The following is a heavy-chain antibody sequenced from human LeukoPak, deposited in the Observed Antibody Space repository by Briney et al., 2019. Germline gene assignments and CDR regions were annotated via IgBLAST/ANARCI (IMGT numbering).Heavy chain of an antibody. CDR2: IYYSGST. CDR3: ARARPGSSGYWFDP. D-gene: IGHD3-22*01. Sequence: PSETLSLTCTVSGGSISSYYWSWIRQPPGKGLEWIGYIYYSGSTNYNPSLKSRVTISVDTSKNQFSLKLSSVTAADTAVYYCARARPGSSGYWFDPWGQGTLVTVSS. CDR1: GGSISSYY. J-gene: IGHJ5*02. V-gene: IGHV4-59*01.